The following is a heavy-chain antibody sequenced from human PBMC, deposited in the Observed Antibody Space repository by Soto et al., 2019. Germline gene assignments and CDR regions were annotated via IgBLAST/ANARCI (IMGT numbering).Heavy chain of an antibody. D-gene: IGHD2-2*01. CDR2: IIPISGTA. J-gene: IGHJ6*02. V-gene: IGHV1-69*01. Sequence: QVQLVQSGAEVKKPGSSVKVSCKAFGGTFSSYAISWVRQAPGQGLEWMGGIIPISGTANYAQKFQGRVTITADESTSTAYMELRSLRSEDTAVYYCARSQGSSTSLEIYYYYYYGMDVWGQGTTVTVSS. CDR3: ARSQGSSTSLEIYYYYYYGMDV. CDR1: GGTFSSYA.